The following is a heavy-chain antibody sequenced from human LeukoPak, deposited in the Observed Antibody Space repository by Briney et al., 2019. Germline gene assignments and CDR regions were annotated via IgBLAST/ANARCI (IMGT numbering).Heavy chain of an antibody. CDR2: IYSDST. Sequence: GGSLRLSCAASGFTFSTFAMIWVRQPPGKGLEWVSFIYSDSTHYSDSVKGRFTISRDNSKNTLYLQMNSLRAEDTAVYYCARRAGAYSHPYDYWGQGTLVTVSS. CDR3: ARRAGAYSHPYDY. J-gene: IGHJ4*02. D-gene: IGHD4/OR15-4a*01. V-gene: IGHV3-53*01. CDR1: GFTFSTFA.